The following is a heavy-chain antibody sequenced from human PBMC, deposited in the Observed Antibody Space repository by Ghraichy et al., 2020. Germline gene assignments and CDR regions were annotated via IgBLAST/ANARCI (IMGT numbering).Heavy chain of an antibody. Sequence: GGSLRLSCAASGFTFSSYGMHWVRQAPGKGLEWVAFIQSDGNNKWYADSVKGRFTISRDNSKHTLHLQMNSLRAEDTAVYYCANTVTPAVHDMDVWGQGTTVTVSS. CDR3: ANTVTPAVHDMDV. CDR2: IQSDGNNK. J-gene: IGHJ6*02. D-gene: IGHD4-17*01. CDR1: GFTFSSYG. V-gene: IGHV3-30*02.